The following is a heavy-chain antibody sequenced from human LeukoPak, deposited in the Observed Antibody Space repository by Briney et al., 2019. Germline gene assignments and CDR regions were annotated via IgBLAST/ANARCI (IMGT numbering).Heavy chain of an antibody. CDR3: AKDGKNYFDY. CDR2: ISWDGGST. Sequence: GGSLRPSCAASGFTFDHYTMHWVRQAPGKGLEWVSLISWDGGSTYYADSVKGRFTISRDNSKNSLSLQMNSLRAEDTALYYCAKDGKNYFDYWGQGTLVTVSS. J-gene: IGHJ4*02. CDR1: GFTFDHYT. V-gene: IGHV3-43*01.